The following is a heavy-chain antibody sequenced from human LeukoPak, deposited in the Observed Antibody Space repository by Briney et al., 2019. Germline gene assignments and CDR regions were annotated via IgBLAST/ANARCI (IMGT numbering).Heavy chain of an antibody. CDR3: SRPENSYGSGGYYDS. CDR2: IYPGDSDT. V-gene: IGHV5-51*01. Sequence: GESLNISCNASGYTFTTYLIAWVRQMAGKRLEWMWRIYPGDSDTRYSPSFQSQVTISADDFITTAYLQSSSLEASDTAIYYCSRPENSYGSGGYYDSWGQGTLVTVSS. J-gene: IGHJ4*02. CDR1: GYTFTTYL. D-gene: IGHD3-10*01.